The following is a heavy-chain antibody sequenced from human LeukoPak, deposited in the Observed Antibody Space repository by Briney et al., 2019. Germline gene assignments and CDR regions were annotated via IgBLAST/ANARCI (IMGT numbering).Heavy chain of an antibody. V-gene: IGHV3-23*01. CDR1: GFTFSSYA. J-gene: IGHJ4*02. Sequence: PGGSLRLSCEASGFTFSSYAMSWVRQPPGKGLEWVSSLSNSGGSTYYADSVKGRFTISRDNSKNTLYLQMNSLRAEDTAAYYCAKDLFDYVWGSFRYTESDYWGQGTLVTVSS. CDR3: AKDLFDYVWGSFRYTESDY. D-gene: IGHD3-16*02. CDR2: LSNSGGST.